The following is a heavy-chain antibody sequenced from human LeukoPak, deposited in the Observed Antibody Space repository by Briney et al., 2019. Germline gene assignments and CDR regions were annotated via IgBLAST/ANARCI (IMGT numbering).Heavy chain of an antibody. CDR1: GYTFTSYA. D-gene: IGHD6-6*01. J-gene: IGHJ5*02. V-gene: IGHV1-8*01. CDR3: ARILWSKRVAARKYWFDP. CDR2: MNPNSGNT. Sequence: ASVKVSCKASGYTFTSYAINWVRQAPGQGLEWMGWMNPNSGNTGYAQKFQGRVTITRNTSISTAYMELSSLRSEDTAVYYCARILWSKRVAARKYWFDPWGQGTLVTVYS.